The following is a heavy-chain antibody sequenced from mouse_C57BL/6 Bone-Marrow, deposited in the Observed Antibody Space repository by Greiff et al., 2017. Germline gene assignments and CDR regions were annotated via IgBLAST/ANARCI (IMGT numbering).Heavy chain of an antibody. CDR1: GYTFTSYW. Sequence: VQLQQPGAELVKPGASVKMSCKASGYTFTSYWITWVKQRPGQGLEWIGDIYPGSGSTNYNEKFKSKATLTVDTSSSTAYMHLSSLASEDSAVYYCARPYDSNYWYFDVWGTGTTLTVSS. CDR2: IYPGSGST. CDR3: ARPYDSNYWYFDV. J-gene: IGHJ1*03. V-gene: IGHV1-55*01. D-gene: IGHD2-5*01.